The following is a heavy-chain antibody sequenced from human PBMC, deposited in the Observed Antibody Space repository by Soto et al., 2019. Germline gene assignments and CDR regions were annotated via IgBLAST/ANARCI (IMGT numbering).Heavy chain of an antibody. J-gene: IGHJ3*01. Sequence: QVHLIQSGAEVKKPGSSVKVSCKAAGGTFNTYTLFWVRQAPGHGLEWMGRIIPMLTVTNSAQKFQCRLXXXXXXXXXXXXXXXXXXXSXXXXXXXCSIGSWSAETFDVWGQGTMVTVSS. CDR2: IIPMLTVT. CDR3: SIGSWSAETFDV. CDR1: GGTFNTYT. V-gene: IGHV1-69*02. D-gene: IGHD2-2*01.